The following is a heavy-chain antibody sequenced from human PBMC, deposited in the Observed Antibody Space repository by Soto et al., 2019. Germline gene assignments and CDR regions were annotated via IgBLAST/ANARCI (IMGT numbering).Heavy chain of an antibody. CDR3: ARGYCVGSSCHAAWLDP. CDR2: ISAYNGNT. Sequence: ASVKVSCKASGYTFTSYGISWVRQAPGQGLEWMGWISAYNGNTNYAQKLQGRVTMTTDTSTSTAYMELRSLRSDDTAVYYCARGYCVGSSCHAAWLDPWGQGTLVTVSS. CDR1: GYTFTSYG. D-gene: IGHD2-2*01. J-gene: IGHJ5*02. V-gene: IGHV1-18*01.